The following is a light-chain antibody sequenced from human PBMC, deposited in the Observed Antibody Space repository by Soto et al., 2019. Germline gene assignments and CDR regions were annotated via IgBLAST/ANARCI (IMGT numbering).Light chain of an antibody. J-gene: IGLJ1*01. Sequence: SYELTQPPSVSVSPGQTASITCSADKLGEKYASWYQQKPGQSPILVIYQDKKRPSGIPERFSGSNSGNTATLTISETQAMDEADYYCQAWDSSTLYVFGTGTKVTVL. CDR3: QAWDSSTLYV. V-gene: IGLV3-1*01. CDR1: KLGEKY. CDR2: QDK.